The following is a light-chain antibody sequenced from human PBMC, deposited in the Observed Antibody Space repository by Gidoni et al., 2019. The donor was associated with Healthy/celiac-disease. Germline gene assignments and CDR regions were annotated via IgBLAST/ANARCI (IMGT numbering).Light chain of an antibody. J-gene: IGKJ2*01. Sequence: EIVLTQSPGTLSLSPGEKATLSCRASQRVSRSYLAWYQQKPGQAPRLLIYGASSRATGIPDRFGGSGSGTDFTLTISRLETEDFAVYYCQQYGTSSYTFGQGTKLEIK. CDR2: GAS. CDR3: QQYGTSSYT. V-gene: IGKV3-20*01. CDR1: QRVSRSY.